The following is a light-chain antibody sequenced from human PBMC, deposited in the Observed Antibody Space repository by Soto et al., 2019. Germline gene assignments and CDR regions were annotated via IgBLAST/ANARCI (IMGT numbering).Light chain of an antibody. V-gene: IGKV1-5*03. Sequence: DIQVTQSPSTLSASVGDRVTITCRASQSISSWLAWYQQKPGKAPKLLIYKASSLESGVPSRFSGSGSGTEFTLTISSLQPDDFATYYCQQYHTFGGGTKVDIK. CDR2: KAS. CDR1: QSISSW. CDR3: QQYHT. J-gene: IGKJ4*01.